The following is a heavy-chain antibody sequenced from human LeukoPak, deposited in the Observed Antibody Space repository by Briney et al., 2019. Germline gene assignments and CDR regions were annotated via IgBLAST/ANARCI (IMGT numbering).Heavy chain of an antibody. Sequence: GGSRRLSCAASGFTFSSYGMHWVRQAPGKGLEWVAVISYDGSNKYYADSVKGRFTISRDNSKNTLYLQMNSLRAEDTAVYYCAKAGELALFDYWGQGTLVTVSS. CDR1: GFTFSSYG. CDR3: AKAGELALFDY. D-gene: IGHD1-7*01. V-gene: IGHV3-30*18. J-gene: IGHJ4*02. CDR2: ISYDGSNK.